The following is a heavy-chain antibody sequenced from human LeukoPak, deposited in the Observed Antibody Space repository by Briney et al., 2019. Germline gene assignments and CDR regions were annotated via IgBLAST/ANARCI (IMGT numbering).Heavy chain of an antibody. CDR2: INHSGST. D-gene: IGHD1-20*01. CDR3: ARHSRYNWNGPKRFAFDI. Sequence: SETLSLTCAVYGGSFSGYYWSWIRQPPGKGLEWIGEINHSGSTNYNPSLKSRVTISVDTSKNQFSLKLSSVTAADTAVYYCARHSRYNWNGPKRFAFDIWGQGTMATVSS. CDR1: GGSFSGYY. V-gene: IGHV4-34*01. J-gene: IGHJ3*02.